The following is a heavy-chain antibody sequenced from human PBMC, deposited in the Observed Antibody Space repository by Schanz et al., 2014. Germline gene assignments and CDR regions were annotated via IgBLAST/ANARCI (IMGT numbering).Heavy chain of an antibody. Sequence: EVQLVESGGGLIQPGGSLRLSCAVSGFTVNTNYMSWVRQAPGKGLEWISSMYINSGSTQYADSVKGRFIISRDSSKNILSLQLNSMRAEDTALYYYAKDPHGGRDGNPLAFDIWGQGTLVTVSS. CDR3: AKDPHGGRDGNPLAFDI. CDR2: MYINSGST. V-gene: IGHV3-53*01. D-gene: IGHD3-16*01. CDR1: GFTVNTNY. J-gene: IGHJ3*02.